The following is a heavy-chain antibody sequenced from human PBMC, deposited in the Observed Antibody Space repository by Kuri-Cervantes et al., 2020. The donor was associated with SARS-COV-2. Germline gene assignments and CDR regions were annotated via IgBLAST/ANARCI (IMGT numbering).Heavy chain of an antibody. V-gene: IGHV3-30*18. Sequence: GESLKISCAASGFNFSRTDMHWVRQAPGKGLEWVAVISNDGKNKKCIASGKGRFTISRGNSQNTLYLQMKSLTSEDTAMYYCAKDRVGVHDFWGQGTLVTVSS. J-gene: IGHJ4*02. CDR3: AKDRVGVHDF. CDR2: ISNDGKNK. CDR1: GFNFSRTD. D-gene: IGHD2-21*01.